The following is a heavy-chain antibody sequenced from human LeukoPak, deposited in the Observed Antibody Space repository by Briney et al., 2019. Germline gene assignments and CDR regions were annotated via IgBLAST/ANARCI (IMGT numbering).Heavy chain of an antibody. J-gene: IGHJ4*02. CDR3: AREFHEYRFGSFDS. CDR1: GFSFGSYT. D-gene: IGHD2/OR15-2a*01. V-gene: IGHV3-64*01. Sequence: GGSLRLSCVASGFSFGSYTMHWVRQAPGKGLEYVSAISGNGGDTYFANSVKGRFTVSRDNSRNTLYLQMASLRAEDMAVYFCAREFHEYRFGSFDSWGQGALVTVSS. CDR2: ISGNGGDT.